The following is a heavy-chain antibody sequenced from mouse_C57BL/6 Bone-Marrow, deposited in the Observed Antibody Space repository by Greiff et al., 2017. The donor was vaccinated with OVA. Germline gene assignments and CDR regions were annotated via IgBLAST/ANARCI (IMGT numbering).Heavy chain of an antibody. CDR2: IDPSDSYT. Sequence: QVQLQQPGAELVMPGASVKLSCKASGYTFTSYWMHWVKQRPGQGLEWIGEIDPSDSYTNYNQKFKGKSTLTVDKSSSTAYMQLSSLTSEDSAVYYCASSPDGYYEYHDVWGTGTTVTVSS. J-gene: IGHJ1*03. D-gene: IGHD2-3*01. CDR1: GYTFTSYW. V-gene: IGHV1-69*01. CDR3: ASSPDGYYEYHDV.